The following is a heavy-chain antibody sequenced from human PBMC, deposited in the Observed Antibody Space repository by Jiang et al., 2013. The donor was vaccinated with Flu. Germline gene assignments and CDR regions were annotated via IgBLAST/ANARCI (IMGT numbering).Heavy chain of an antibody. J-gene: IGHJ3*02. Sequence: VQLVESGGGVVQPGRSLRLSCAASGFTFSSYAMHWVRQAPGKGLEWVAVISYDGSNKYYADSVKGRFTISRDNSKNTLYLQMNSLRAEDTAVYYCAREGGNHDYGGNSDAFDIWGQGTMVTVSS. CDR1: GFTFSSYA. CDR2: ISYDGSNK. V-gene: IGHV3-30*01. CDR3: AREGGNHDYGGNSDAFDI. D-gene: IGHD4-23*01.